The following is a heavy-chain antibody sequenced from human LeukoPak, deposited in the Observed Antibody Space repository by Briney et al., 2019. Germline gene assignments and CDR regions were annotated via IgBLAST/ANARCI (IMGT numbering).Heavy chain of an antibody. CDR3: ARDDYSNDGTFVDC. CDR1: GGSISSYY. D-gene: IGHD4-11*01. V-gene: IGHV4-4*07. Sequence: SETLSLTCTVSGGSISSYYWSWIRQPAGKGLEWIGRIYTSGSTNYNPSLKSRVTMSVDTSKNQFSLKLSSVTAADTAVYYCARDDYSNDGTFVDCWGQGTLVTVSS. CDR2: IYTSGST. J-gene: IGHJ4*02.